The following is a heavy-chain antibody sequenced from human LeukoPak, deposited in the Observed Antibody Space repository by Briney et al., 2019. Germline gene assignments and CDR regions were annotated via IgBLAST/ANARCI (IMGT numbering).Heavy chain of an antibody. CDR1: GYRFTSYW. V-gene: IGHV5-51*01. Sequence: GESLKISCKVSGYRFTSYWIGWVRQMPGKGLEWMGVIYPGDSDTRYSPSFQGQVTISADKSISTAYLQWSSLKASDTAMYYCARRAAEWVLLDYWGQGTLVTASS. CDR3: ARRAAEWVLLDY. J-gene: IGHJ4*02. D-gene: IGHD1-26*01. CDR2: IYPGDSDT.